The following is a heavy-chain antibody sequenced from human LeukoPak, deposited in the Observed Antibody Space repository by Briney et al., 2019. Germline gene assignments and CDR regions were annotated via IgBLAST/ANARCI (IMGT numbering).Heavy chain of an antibody. V-gene: IGHV1-3*01. CDR2: INAGNGNT. D-gene: IGHD3-22*01. Sequence: GASVKVSCKASGYTFTNYAIHWVRQAPGQRLEWMGWINAGNGNTKYSQKFQGRVTITRDTSASTAYMELSSLRSEDTAVYYCAREGGSSGSFDYWGQGTLVTVSS. CDR1: GYTFTNYA. J-gene: IGHJ4*02. CDR3: AREGGSSGSFDY.